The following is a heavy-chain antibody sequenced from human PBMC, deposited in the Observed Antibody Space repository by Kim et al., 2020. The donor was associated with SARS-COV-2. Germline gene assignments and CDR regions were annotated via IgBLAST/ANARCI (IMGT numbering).Heavy chain of an antibody. CDR3: VRVIWRGNEDAFDI. V-gene: IGHV4-38-2*02. D-gene: IGHD1-1*01. Sequence: SETLSLTCSVSGYSISDGYYWGWIRQPPGKGLEWIAHIYYIGSTYSNPSLESRVTISIDTSKNQISLDMHSVTAADTGVYYCVRVIWRGNEDAFDIWCPG. CDR2: IYYIGST. J-gene: IGHJ3*02. CDR1: GYSISDGYY.